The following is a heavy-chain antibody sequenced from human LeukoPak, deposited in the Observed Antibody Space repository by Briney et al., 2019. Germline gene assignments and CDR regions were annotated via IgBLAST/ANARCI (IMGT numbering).Heavy chain of an antibody. CDR2: INPNSGGT. J-gene: IGHJ4*02. CDR1: GYTFTGYY. V-gene: IGHV1-2*02. Sequence: ASVKVSCKASGYTFTGYYMHWVRQAPGQGLEWMGWINPNSGGTNYAQKFQGRVTMTRDTSISTAYMELSRLRSDDTAVYYCARDQRGDYYDSSGYLPDYWGQGTLVTVSS. CDR3: ARDQRGDYYDSSGYLPDY. D-gene: IGHD3-22*01.